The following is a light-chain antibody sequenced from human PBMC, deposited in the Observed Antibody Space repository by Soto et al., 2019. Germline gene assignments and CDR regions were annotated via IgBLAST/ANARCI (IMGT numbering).Light chain of an antibody. V-gene: IGKV1-33*01. J-gene: IGKJ2*01. CDR1: QDISNY. CDR3: QQYDNLRYT. Sequence: DIQMTQSPSSLSASVGDRVTITCQASQDISNYLNWYQQKPGKAPKLLIYDASNSETGVPSRFSGSGSGTDFTFTISSLQPEDIATYYCQQYDNLRYTFGQGTKLEIK. CDR2: DAS.